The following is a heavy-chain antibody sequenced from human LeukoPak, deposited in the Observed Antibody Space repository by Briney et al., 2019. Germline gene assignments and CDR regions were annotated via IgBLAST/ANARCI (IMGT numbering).Heavy chain of an antibody. D-gene: IGHD3-22*01. CDR1: GYTFTGYY. V-gene: IGHV1-2*02. Sequence: ASVKVSCKASGYTFTGYYMHWVRQAPGQGLEWMGWINPNSGGTNYAQKFQGRVTMTRDTSISTAYMELSRLGSDDTAVYYCARRGYYDHYYYMDVWGKGTTVTVSS. J-gene: IGHJ6*03. CDR2: INPNSGGT. CDR3: ARRGYYDHYYYMDV.